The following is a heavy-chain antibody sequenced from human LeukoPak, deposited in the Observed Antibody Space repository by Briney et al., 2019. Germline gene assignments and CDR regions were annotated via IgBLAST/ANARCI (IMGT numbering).Heavy chain of an antibody. CDR2: LSSSSSYI. J-gene: IGHJ6*02. V-gene: IGHV3-21*01. CDR1: GFIFSSYS. CDR3: AREIHWRSRYGMDV. Sequence: PGGSLRLSCAASGFIFSSYSMNWVRQAPGKGLEWVSSLSSSSSYIYYADSVKGRFTISRDNAKNSLYLQMNSLRAEDTAVYYCAREIHWRSRYGMDVWGQGTTVTVSS. D-gene: IGHD5-18*01.